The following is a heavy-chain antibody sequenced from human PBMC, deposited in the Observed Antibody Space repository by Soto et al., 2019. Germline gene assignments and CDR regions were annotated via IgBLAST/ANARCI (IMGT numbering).Heavy chain of an antibody. CDR3: ASLAITGTFYYYYYMDV. CDR2: IYYSGST. D-gene: IGHD1-20*01. Sequence: PSETLSLTCTFSGGSISSYYWSLIRQPPGKGLEWIGYIYYSGSTNYNPSLKSRVTISVDTSKNQFSLKLSSVTAADTAVYYCASLAITGTFYYYYYMDVWGKGTTVTVSS. J-gene: IGHJ6*03. CDR1: GGSISSYY. V-gene: IGHV4-59*08.